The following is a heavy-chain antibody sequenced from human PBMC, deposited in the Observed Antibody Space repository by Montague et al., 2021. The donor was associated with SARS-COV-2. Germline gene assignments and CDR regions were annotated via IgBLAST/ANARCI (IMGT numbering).Heavy chain of an antibody. D-gene: IGHD3-3*01. Sequence: SETLSLTCTVSGGSISSYYCCWIRQPPATGLEWIGNIYYSWSTNYNSSLSRRVTISVDTSTNQFSLKLSSVTAAATAVYYCASATVSYYDFWEVDRDAFDNWGQGTMVTVSS. J-gene: IGHJ3*02. CDR2: IYYSWST. V-gene: IGHV4-59*01. CDR3: ASATVSYYDFWEVDRDAFDN. CDR1: GGSISSYY.